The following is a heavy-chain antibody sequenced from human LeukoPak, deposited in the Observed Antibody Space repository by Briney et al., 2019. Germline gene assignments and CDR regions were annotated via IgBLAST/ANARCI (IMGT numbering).Heavy chain of an antibody. D-gene: IGHD6-13*01. J-gene: IGHJ4*02. CDR2: IYYSGST. Sequence: PSETLSLTCTVSGGSISSYYWSWIRQPPGKGLEWIGYIYYSGSTNYNPSLKSRVTISVDTSKNQFSLKLSSVTAADTAVYYCAREKDSSSWYRHFDHWGQGTLVTVSS. CDR3: AREKDSSSWYRHFDH. V-gene: IGHV4-59*01. CDR1: GGSISSYY.